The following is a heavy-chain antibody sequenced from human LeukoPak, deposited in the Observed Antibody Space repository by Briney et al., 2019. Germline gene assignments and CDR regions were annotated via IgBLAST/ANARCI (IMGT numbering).Heavy chain of an antibody. J-gene: IGHJ4*02. D-gene: IGHD6-13*01. CDR3: ARDNIRGGKGIAAAGGYY. CDR1: GGTFSSYA. CDR2: IIPIFDTA. Sequence: GASVKVSCKASGGTFSSYAISWVRQAPGQGLEWMGGIIPIFDTAVYAQKFQGRVTVTADESTTTAYMELSSLTSEDTAVYYCARDNIRGGKGIAAAGGYYWGQGTLVTVSS. V-gene: IGHV1-69*13.